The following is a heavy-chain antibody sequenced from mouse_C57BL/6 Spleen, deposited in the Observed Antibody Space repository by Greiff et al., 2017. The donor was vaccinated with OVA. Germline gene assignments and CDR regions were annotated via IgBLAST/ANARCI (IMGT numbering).Heavy chain of an antibody. CDR1: GYAFSSSW. CDR2: IYPGDGDT. CDR3: AREGLLRVLY. V-gene: IGHV1-82*01. D-gene: IGHD1-1*01. J-gene: IGHJ2*01. Sequence: QVQLQQSGPELVKPGASVKISCKASGYAFSSSWMNWVKQRPGKGLEWIGRIYPGDGDTNYNGKFKGKATLTADKSSSTAYMQLSSLTSEDSAVYFCAREGLLRVLYWGQGTTLTVSS.